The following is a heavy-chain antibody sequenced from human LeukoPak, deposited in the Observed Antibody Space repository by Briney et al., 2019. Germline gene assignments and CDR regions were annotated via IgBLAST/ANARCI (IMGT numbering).Heavy chain of an antibody. J-gene: IGHJ4*02. CDR2: ISYDGSNK. V-gene: IGHV3-30*04. CDR1: GFTFSSYA. Sequence: GGSLRLSCAASGFTFSSYAMHWVRQAPGEGLEWVAVISYDGSNKYYADSVKGRFTISRDNSKNTLYLQMNSLRAEDTAVYYCARGRALDYWGQGTLVTVSS. CDR3: ARGRALDY.